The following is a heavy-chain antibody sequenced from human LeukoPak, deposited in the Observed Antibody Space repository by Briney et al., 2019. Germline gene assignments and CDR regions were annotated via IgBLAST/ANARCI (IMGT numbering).Heavy chain of an antibody. Sequence: KTSQTLSLTCTVSGYSISSGYFWGWIRQPPGKGLEWIGSFYHSGITYYNPSLKSRVTISVEMSKNQFSLKLSSVTAADTAVYYCARDDSYGSGSYHYWGQGTLVTVSS. V-gene: IGHV4-38-2*02. CDR3: ARDDSYGSGSYHY. CDR1: GYSISSGYF. J-gene: IGHJ4*02. D-gene: IGHD3-10*01. CDR2: FYHSGIT.